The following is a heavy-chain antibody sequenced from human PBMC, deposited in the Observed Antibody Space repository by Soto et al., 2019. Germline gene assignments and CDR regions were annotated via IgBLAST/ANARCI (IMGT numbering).Heavy chain of an antibody. D-gene: IGHD2-15*01. CDR2: ITSSGASI. J-gene: IGHJ6*03. V-gene: IGHV3-21*01. Sequence: EVQLVESGGGLVKPGGSLRLSCAASGFTFSSYSLNWVRQAPGKGLEWVSSITSSGASIYYADSVKGRFTISRDNAKNSLYRQMTSLRAEDTAVYYCARDGSEGSGEIGYYYYMDVWGKGTTATVSS. CDR3: ARDGSEGSGEIGYYYYMDV. CDR1: GFTFSSYS.